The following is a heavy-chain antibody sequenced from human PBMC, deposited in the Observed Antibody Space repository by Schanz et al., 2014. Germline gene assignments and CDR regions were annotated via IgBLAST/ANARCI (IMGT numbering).Heavy chain of an antibody. D-gene: IGHD3-10*01. CDR1: RSTFSSYT. CDR2: FIPILDVG. Sequence: QVQLVQSGAEVKKPGSSVKVSCKASRSTFSSYTISWVRQARGQGLEWVGRFIPILDVGNYAQQFQGRVTCTADKSTTTAYMEPSPLRYENSAVYYGAGGECGSRGAVWGQGTLVTVSS. CDR3: AGGECGSRGAV. J-gene: IGHJ4*02. V-gene: IGHV1-69*02.